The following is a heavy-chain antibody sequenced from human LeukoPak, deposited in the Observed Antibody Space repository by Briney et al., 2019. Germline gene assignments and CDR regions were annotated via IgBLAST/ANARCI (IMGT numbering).Heavy chain of an antibody. J-gene: IGHJ3*02. D-gene: IGHD1-26*01. Sequence: GGSLRLSCAASGFTVSSNYMSWVRRAPGQGLEWVSVIYSGGSTYYADSVKGRFTISRDNFKNKLCLQMNSLRAEDTAVYYCARDVKGAATAFDIWGQGTMVTVSS. CDR3: ARDVKGAATAFDI. V-gene: IGHV3-66*01. CDR1: GFTVSSNY. CDR2: IYSGGST.